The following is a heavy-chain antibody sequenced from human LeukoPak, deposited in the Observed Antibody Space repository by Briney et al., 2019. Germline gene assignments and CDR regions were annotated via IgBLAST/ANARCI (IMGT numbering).Heavy chain of an antibody. CDR3: ARVCGGYSSSWYVCPADDFDY. Sequence: ASVKVSCKAAGYTVTSYGISWVRQAPGQGREWGGWIGAYNGNANYAQKLQGRVTMTTDTSTSTAYMELRSLRSDDTAVYYCARVCGGYSSSWYVCPADDFDYWGQGTLVTVSS. D-gene: IGHD6-13*01. J-gene: IGHJ4*02. CDR1: GYTVTSYG. V-gene: IGHV1-18*01. CDR2: IGAYNGNA.